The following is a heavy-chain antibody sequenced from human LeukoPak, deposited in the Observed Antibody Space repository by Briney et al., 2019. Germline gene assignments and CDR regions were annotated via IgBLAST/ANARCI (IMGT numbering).Heavy chain of an antibody. D-gene: IGHD2-21*02. J-gene: IGHJ4*02. V-gene: IGHV3-48*03. CDR3: AREAVVTAIDY. CDR1: GFTFSSYE. CDR2: ISSSGSDV. Sequence: GGSLRLSCAASGFTFSSYEMNWVRQAPGKGLEWVSYISSSGSDVSYADSVKGRFTISRDNAKNSLYLQMNSLRVEDTAVYYCAREAVVTAIDYWGQGTLVTVSS.